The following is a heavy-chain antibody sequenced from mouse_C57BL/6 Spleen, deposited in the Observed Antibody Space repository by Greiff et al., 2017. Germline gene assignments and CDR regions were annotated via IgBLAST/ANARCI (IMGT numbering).Heavy chain of an antibody. V-gene: IGHV14-4*01. Sequence: VQLQQSGAALVRPGASVKLSCTASGFNIKDDYMHWVKQRPEKGLAWIGWLDPEDGDTEYDSKFQGKATITADTSSTTAYLQLSSLTSEDTAVYYCTTGYGNSNGGCYGGQGTTLTVSS. CDR1: GFNIKDDY. J-gene: IGHJ2*01. CDR3: TTGYGNSNGGCY. D-gene: IGHD2-1*01. CDR2: LDPEDGDT.